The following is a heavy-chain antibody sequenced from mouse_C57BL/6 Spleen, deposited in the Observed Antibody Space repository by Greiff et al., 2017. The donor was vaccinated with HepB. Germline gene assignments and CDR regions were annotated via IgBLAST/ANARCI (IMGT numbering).Heavy chain of an antibody. V-gene: IGHV1-69*01. CDR1: GYTFTSYW. Sequence: QVQLQQSGAELVMPGASVKLSCKASGYTFTSYWMHWVKQRPGQGLEWIGEIDPSDSYTNYNQKFKGKSTLTVDKSSSTAYMQLSSLTSEDSAVYYCARMGLGRLDYWGQGTTLTVSS. J-gene: IGHJ2*01. D-gene: IGHD4-1*01. CDR2: IDPSDSYT. CDR3: ARMGLGRLDY.